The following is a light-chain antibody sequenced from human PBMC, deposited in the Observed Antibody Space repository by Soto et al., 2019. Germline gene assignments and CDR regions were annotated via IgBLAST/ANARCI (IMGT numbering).Light chain of an antibody. J-gene: IGKJ1*01. Sequence: EIGMTQSPATLSVSPGERATLSCRASQSVSSYLAWYQQKPGQAPRLLIYDASNRATGIPARFSGSGSGTDFTLTISSLEPEDFAVYYCQQRSNWPPERTFGQGTKVDIK. CDR1: QSVSSY. CDR3: QQRSNWPPERT. V-gene: IGKV3-11*01. CDR2: DAS.